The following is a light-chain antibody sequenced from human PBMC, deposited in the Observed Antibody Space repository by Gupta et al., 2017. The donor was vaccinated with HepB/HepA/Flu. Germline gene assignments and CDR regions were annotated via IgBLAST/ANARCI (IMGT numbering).Light chain of an antibody. CDR3: QQHNTFPWT. J-gene: IGKJ1*01. Sequence: DIQMTQSPSSLSASVGDRVTITCRASEDIRNYLGWFQQKPGNAPKRLIYGAYNLQSGVPSRFSGRGSGTEFSLTISSLQPEDFATYYCQQHNTFPWTFGQGTKVEVK. CDR2: GAY. CDR1: EDIRNY. V-gene: IGKV1-17*01.